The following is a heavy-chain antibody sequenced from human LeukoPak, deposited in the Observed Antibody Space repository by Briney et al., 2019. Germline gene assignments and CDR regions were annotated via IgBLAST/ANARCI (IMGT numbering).Heavy chain of an antibody. CDR2: IFYSGST. CDR3: ARDRYYYDSSGYRFDY. CDR1: GGSISTSNYY. Sequence: SETPSLTCTVSGGSISTSNYYWGWIRQPPGKGLEWIGNIFYSGSTYYSPSLKSRVTISLDTSKNQFSLKLSPVTAADTAVYYCARDRYYYDSSGYRFDYWGQGTLVTVSS. J-gene: IGHJ4*02. V-gene: IGHV4-39*07. D-gene: IGHD3-22*01.